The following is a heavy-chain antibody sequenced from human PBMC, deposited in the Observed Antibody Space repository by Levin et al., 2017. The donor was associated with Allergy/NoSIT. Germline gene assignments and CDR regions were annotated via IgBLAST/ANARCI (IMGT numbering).Heavy chain of an antibody. CDR1: GFTFSSYS. J-gene: IGHJ4*02. V-gene: IGHV3-48*02. CDR3: ARDFVGVRGVIIPFDY. CDR2: ISSSSSTI. Sequence: GGSLRLSCAASGFTFSSYSMNWVRQAPGKGLEWVSYISSSSSTIYYADSVKGRFTISRDNAKNSLYLQMNSLRDEDTAVYYCARDFVGVRGVIIPFDYWGQGTLVTVSS. D-gene: IGHD3-10*01.